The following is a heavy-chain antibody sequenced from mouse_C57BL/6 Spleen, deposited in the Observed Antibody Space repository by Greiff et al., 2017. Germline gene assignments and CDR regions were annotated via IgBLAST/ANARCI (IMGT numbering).Heavy chain of an antibody. CDR3: ARYTVVEDYAMDY. D-gene: IGHD1-1*01. J-gene: IGHJ4*01. CDR2: IYPRDGSN. CDR1: GYTFTSYD. Sequence: QVQLKESGPELVKPGASVKLSCKASGYTFTSYDINWVKQRPGQGLEWIGGIYPRDGSNKYNEKFKGKATLTVDTSSSTAYMELHSLPSDDSAVYFCARYTVVEDYAMDYWGQGTSVTVSS. V-gene: IGHV1-85*01.